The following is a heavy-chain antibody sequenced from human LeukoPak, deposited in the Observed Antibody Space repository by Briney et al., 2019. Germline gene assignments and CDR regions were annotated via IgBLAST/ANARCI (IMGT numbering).Heavy chain of an antibody. CDR1: GGSISSSSYY. D-gene: IGHD1-1*01. CDR3: ARDFMVQYFDY. CDR2: IYYSGST. Sequence: SETLSLTCTVSGGSISSSSYYWGWIRQPPGKGLEWIGSIYYSGSTYYNPSLKSRVTISVDTSKNQFSLKLSSVTAADTAVYYCARDFMVQYFDYWGQGTLVTVSS. J-gene: IGHJ4*02. V-gene: IGHV4-39*07.